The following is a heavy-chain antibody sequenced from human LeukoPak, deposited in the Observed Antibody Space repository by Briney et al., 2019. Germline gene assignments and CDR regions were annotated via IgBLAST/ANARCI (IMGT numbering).Heavy chain of an antibody. CDR1: GGSISSYY. CDR3: ARVTGYMIGDYFDY. V-gene: IGHV4-59*01. D-gene: IGHD3-22*01. Sequence: SETLSLTCTVSGGSISSYYWSWIRQPPGKGLEWIGYIYYSGSTNYNPSLKSRVTISVKTSKNQFSLKLSSVTAADTAVYYCARVTGYMIGDYFDYWGQGTLVTVSS. J-gene: IGHJ4*02. CDR2: IYYSGST.